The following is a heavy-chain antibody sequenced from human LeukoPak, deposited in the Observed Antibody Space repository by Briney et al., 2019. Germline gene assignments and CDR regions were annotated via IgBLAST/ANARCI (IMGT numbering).Heavy chain of an antibody. V-gene: IGHV4-38-2*02. Sequence: SETLSLTCTVSGYSISSGDYWGWIRQPPGKGLEWIGSIYHSGRTYYNPSLKSRVTISVDTSKNQFSLKLSSVTAADTAVYYCARDKEWFDPWGQGTLVTVSS. CDR2: IYHSGRT. CDR1: GYSISSGDY. J-gene: IGHJ5*02. CDR3: ARDKEWFDP.